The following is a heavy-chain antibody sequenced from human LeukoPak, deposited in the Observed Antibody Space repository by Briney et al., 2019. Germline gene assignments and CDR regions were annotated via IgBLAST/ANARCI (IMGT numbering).Heavy chain of an antibody. CDR3: AKSRVVVVDAFDI. CDR2: ISGSGGST. D-gene: IGHD3-22*01. V-gene: IGHV3-23*01. Sequence: GGSLRLSCAASGLTFSSYAMNWVRQAPGKRLEWVSAISGSGGSTYYADSVKGRFTISRDNSKNTLYLQMNSLRAEDTAVYYCAKSRVVVVDAFDIWGQGTMVTVSS. CDR1: GLTFSSYA. J-gene: IGHJ3*02.